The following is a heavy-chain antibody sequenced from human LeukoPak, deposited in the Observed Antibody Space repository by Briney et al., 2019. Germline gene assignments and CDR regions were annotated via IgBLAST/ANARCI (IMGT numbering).Heavy chain of an antibody. CDR3: AKSSHAFGAFDV. V-gene: IGHV3-23*01. J-gene: IGHJ3*01. CDR1: GFTFSTYA. D-gene: IGHD3-16*01. Sequence: PGGSLRLSCAASGFTFSTYAMSWVRQAPGKGLEWVSTISGGGDATYYADPVKGRFTISRDNSKNTLYLQMNSLRAEDTAVYYCAKSSHAFGAFDVWGQGTMVTVSS. CDR2: ISGGGDAT.